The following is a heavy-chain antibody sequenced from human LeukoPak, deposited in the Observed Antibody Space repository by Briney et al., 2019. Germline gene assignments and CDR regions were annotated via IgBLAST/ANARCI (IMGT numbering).Heavy chain of an antibody. V-gene: IGHV5-10-1*01. CDR3: ARLSIVGATGSYYYYGMDV. CDR1: GYSFTSYW. J-gene: IGHJ6*02. D-gene: IGHD1-26*01. Sequence: GESLKISCKGSGYSFTSYWISWVRQMPGKGLEWMGRIDPSDSYTNYSSSFQGHVTISADKSISTAYLQWSSLKALDTAMYYCARLSIVGATGSYYYYGMDVWGQGTTVTVSS. CDR2: IDPSDSYT.